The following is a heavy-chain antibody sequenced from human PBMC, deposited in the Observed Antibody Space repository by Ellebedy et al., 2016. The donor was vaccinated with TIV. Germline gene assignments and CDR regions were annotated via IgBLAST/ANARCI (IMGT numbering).Heavy chain of an antibody. J-gene: IGHJ5*02. CDR2: IYQDGSDE. D-gene: IGHD4-17*01. CDR3: ARRGSYGDYAVQVNSWFDR. V-gene: IGHV3-7*01. CDR1: GFSFRSYW. Sequence: GESLKISCAASGFSFRSYWMSWVRQAPGKGLEWVANIYQDGSDEYYVDSVKGRFTISRYNDNKALFLQMNSLRVEDTAVYYCARRGSYGDYAVQVNSWFDRWGQGTLVTVSS.